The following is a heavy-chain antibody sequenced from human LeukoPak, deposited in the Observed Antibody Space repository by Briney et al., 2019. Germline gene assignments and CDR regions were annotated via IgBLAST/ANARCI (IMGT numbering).Heavy chain of an antibody. CDR2: INPNSGGT. CDR1: GYTFTCYY. V-gene: IGHV1-2*02. D-gene: IGHD3-10*01. CDR3: ARANMVRGVGLFFDRNWFDP. J-gene: IGHJ5*02. Sequence: ASVKVSCKASGYTFTCYYMHWVRQAPGQGLEGMGWINPNSGGTNYAQKFQGRVTMTRDTSISTAYMELSRLRSDDTAVYYCARANMVRGVGLFFDRNWFDPWGQGTLVTVSS.